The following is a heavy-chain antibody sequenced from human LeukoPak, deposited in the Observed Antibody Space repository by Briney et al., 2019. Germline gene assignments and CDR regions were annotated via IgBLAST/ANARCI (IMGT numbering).Heavy chain of an antibody. Sequence: SETLSLTCAVYGGSFSGYYWSWIRQPPGKGLEWIGEINHSGSTNYNPSLKSRVTISVDTSKNQFSLKLSSVTAADTAVYYCARDQPLDSGSYYYYGMDVWGQGTTVTVSS. J-gene: IGHJ6*02. CDR3: ARDQPLDSGSYYYYGMDV. CDR2: INHSGST. CDR1: GGSFSGYY. D-gene: IGHD1-26*01. V-gene: IGHV4-34*01.